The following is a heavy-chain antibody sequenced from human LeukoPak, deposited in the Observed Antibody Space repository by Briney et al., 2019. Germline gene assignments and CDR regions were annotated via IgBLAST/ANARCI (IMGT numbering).Heavy chain of an antibody. D-gene: IGHD7-27*01. CDR1: GITFSNFG. V-gene: IGHV3-74*01. CDR3: ARDRAGDMDFDY. J-gene: IGHJ4*02. Sequence: PGGSLRLSCAASGITFSNFGMHWVRQAPGKGLVWVSRINSDGSSTSYADSVKGRFTISRDNAKNTLYLQMNSLRAEDTAVYYCARDRAGDMDFDYWGQGTLVTVSS. CDR2: INSDGSST.